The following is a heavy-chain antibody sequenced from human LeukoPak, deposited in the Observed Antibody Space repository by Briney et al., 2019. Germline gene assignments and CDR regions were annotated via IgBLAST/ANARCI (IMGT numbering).Heavy chain of an antibody. CDR2: INTNGDTT. CDR1: GFIFSDFA. D-gene: IGHD3-3*01. V-gene: IGHV3-64D*06. CDR3: VKTIYGYAVRDY. J-gene: IGHJ4*02. Sequence: GGSLRLSCSASGFIFSDFAMHWVRQAPGKALEYVAAINTNGDTTYYADYVKGRFTISRDNSKNTVLLQMGSLMPDDTAVYYCVKTIYGYAVRDYWGQGARVTVAS.